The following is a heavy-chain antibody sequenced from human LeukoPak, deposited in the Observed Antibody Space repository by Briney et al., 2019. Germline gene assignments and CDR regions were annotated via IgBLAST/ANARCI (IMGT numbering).Heavy chain of an antibody. CDR3: AKDWVATIELDAFEI. V-gene: IGHV3-30*02. Sequence: PGGSLRLSCAASGFTFSSYGMHWVRQAPGKGLEWVAFIRYDGSNKYYADSVKGRFTISRDNSKNTLYLQMNSLRAEDTAVYYCAKDWVATIELDAFEIWGQGTMVTVSS. J-gene: IGHJ3*02. D-gene: IGHD5-12*01. CDR2: IRYDGSNK. CDR1: GFTFSSYG.